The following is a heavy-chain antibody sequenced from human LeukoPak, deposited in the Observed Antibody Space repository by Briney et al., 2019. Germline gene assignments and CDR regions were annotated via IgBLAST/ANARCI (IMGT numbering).Heavy chain of an antibody. D-gene: IGHD6-19*01. Sequence: GGSLRLSCAASGFTVSSNYMSWVRQAPGKGLEWVSVIYSGGSTYYADSVKGRFTISRDNSKNTLYLQMNSLRAEDTAVYYCASGEQWLNSIVGYWGQGTLVTVSS. J-gene: IGHJ4*02. V-gene: IGHV3-53*01. CDR3: ASGEQWLNSIVGY. CDR1: GFTVSSNY. CDR2: IYSGGST.